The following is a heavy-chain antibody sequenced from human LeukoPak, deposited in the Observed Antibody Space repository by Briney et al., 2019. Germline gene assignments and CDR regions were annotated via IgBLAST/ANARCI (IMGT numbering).Heavy chain of an antibody. D-gene: IGHD2-21*01. CDR3: ARRGYCGGDCYSDY. CDR1: GYSFATYW. Sequence: GESLKISCKGSGYSFATYWIGWVRQMPGKGLKWMGIIYPGDSDTRYSPSFQGQVTISADKSISTAFPQWSSLKASDTAMYYCARRGYCGGDCYSDYWGQGTLVTVSS. J-gene: IGHJ4*02. CDR2: IYPGDSDT. V-gene: IGHV5-51*01.